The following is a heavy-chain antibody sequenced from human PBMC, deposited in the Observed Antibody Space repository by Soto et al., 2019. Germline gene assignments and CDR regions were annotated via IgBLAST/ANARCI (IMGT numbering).Heavy chain of an antibody. J-gene: IGHJ5*02. Sequence: SETLSLTCTVSGGSISSYYWSLIRQPPGKGLEWIGYIYYSGSTNYNPSLKSRVTISVDTSKNQFSLKLSSLTAADTAVYYCARAAITRNWFDPWGQGTLVTVSS. CDR3: ARAAITRNWFDP. CDR2: IYYSGST. D-gene: IGHD6-13*01. CDR1: GGSISSYY. V-gene: IGHV4-59*08.